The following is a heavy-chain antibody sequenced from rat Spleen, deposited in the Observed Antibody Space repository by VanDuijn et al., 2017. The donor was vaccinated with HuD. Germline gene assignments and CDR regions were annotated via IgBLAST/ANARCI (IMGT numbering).Heavy chain of an antibody. V-gene: IGHV3-3*01. CDR2: INSAGST. D-gene: IGHD1-12*02. CDR1: GYSITSNYR. J-gene: IGHJ2*01. CDR3: TRSPYYYGGHR. Sequence: EVQLQESGPGLVKPSQSLSLSCSVTGYSITSNYRWNWIRKFPGNKLEWMGYINSAGSTNYNPSLKGRISITRDTSKNQFFLQVNSVTTEDTATYYCTRSPYYYGGHRWGQGVMVTVSS.